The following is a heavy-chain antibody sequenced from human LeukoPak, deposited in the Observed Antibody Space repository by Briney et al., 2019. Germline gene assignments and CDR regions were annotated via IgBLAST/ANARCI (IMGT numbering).Heavy chain of an antibody. CDR1: GGTFSSYA. CDR3: ARRGPVGGGWGFDY. CDR2: IIPILGIA. D-gene: IGHD6-19*01. V-gene: IGHV1-69*04. J-gene: IGHJ4*02. Sequence: SVKVSCKASGGTFSSYAISWVRQAPGQGLEWMGRIIPILGIANYAQKFQGRVTITADKSTSTAYMELSSLRSEDTAVYYCARRGPVGGGWGFDYWGQGTLVTVSS.